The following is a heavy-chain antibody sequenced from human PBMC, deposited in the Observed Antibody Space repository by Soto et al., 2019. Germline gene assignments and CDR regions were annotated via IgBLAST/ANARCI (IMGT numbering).Heavy chain of an antibody. D-gene: IGHD2-2*01. CDR1: GFTFSSYG. CDR2: ISYDDRNK. V-gene: IGHV3-30*18. J-gene: IGHJ4*02. Sequence: QVQLVESGGGVVQPGRSLRLSCAASGFTFSSYGMHWVRQAPGKGLEWVAVISYDDRNKYYADSVKGRFTISRDNSKNTLYLQMNSLRAEDTAVYYCANLGGGYCTSTDCPDYWGQGNLVTVSS. CDR3: ANLGGGYCTSTDCPDY.